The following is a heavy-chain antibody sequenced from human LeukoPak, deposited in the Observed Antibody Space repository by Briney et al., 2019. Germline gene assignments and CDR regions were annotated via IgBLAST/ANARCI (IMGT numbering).Heavy chain of an antibody. CDR1: GFTVSSNC. CDR2: LCDGRNS. D-gene: IGHD5-18*01. V-gene: IGHV3-53*01. CDR3: ARKVGYGYALDS. J-gene: IGHJ4*02. Sequence: GGSPRLSCAASGFTVSSNCVTWVRQAPGMGLEWVSVLCDGRNSYYADSVKGRFTISTDNSKNTLYLQMDSLRAEDTAVYYCARKVGYGYALDSWGQGTPVTVSS.